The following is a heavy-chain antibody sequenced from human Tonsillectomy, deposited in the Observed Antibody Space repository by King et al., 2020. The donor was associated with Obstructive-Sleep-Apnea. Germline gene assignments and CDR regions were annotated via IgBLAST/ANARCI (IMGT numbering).Heavy chain of an antibody. Sequence: VQLVESGGRVVQPGRSLRLSCAASRFTFNIYSMHWVRQAPGKGLEWVALISYDGSLKYYADSVKGRFTISRDNSKNTLYLQISSLRAGDTAVYYCARGLREASGKYGGWVYNYYGMDVWGQGTTVTVSS. CDR1: RFTFNIYS. V-gene: IGHV3-30*15. CDR3: ARGLREASGKYGGWVYNYYGMDV. CDR2: ISYDGSLK. D-gene: IGHD4-23*01. J-gene: IGHJ6*02.